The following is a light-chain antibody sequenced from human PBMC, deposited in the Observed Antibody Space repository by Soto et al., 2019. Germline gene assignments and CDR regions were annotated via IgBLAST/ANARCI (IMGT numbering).Light chain of an antibody. CDR3: QQRSNWPVT. V-gene: IGKV3-11*01. CDR2: DAS. J-gene: IGKJ1*01. Sequence: EIVLTQSPGTLSLSPGERATLSCRASQSVSSYLAWYQQKPGQAPRLLISDASTRATGISARFSGSGSGTDFTLTISSLEPEDFAVYYCQQRSNWPVTFGQGTKVDIK. CDR1: QSVSSY.